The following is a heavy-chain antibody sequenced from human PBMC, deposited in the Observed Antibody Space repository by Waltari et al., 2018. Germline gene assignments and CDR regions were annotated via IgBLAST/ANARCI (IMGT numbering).Heavy chain of an antibody. Sequence: QVQLVQSGAEVKKPAASATVSRKASGHTFTSYAMHWVRQASGQRLEWMGWINAGNGNTKYSQKFQGRVTITRDTSASTAYMELSSLRSEDTAVYYCARGGVDYWGQGTLVTVSS. D-gene: IGHD3-16*01. CDR3: ARGGVDY. J-gene: IGHJ4*02. CDR2: INAGNGNT. CDR1: GHTFTSYA. V-gene: IGHV1-3*01.